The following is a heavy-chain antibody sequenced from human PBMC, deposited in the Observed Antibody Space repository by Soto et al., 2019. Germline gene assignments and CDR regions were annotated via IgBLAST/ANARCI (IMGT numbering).Heavy chain of an antibody. J-gene: IGHJ4*02. CDR2: INHSGGT. D-gene: IGHD2-15*01. CDR3: ARFREYCSGGSCRDY. Sequence: PSWNLSLTCAVYGGSFSGYYWSWIRQPPGKGLEWIGEINHSGGTTYNPSLKSRVTISVDTSKNQFSLKLSSVTAADTAVYYCARFREYCSGGSCRDYCGQGTMVIVSS. CDR1: GGSFSGYY. V-gene: IGHV4-34*01.